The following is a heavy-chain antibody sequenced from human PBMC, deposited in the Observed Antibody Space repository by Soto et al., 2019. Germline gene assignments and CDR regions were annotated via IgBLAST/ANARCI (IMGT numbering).Heavy chain of an antibody. CDR1: GFTFSSYA. V-gene: IGHV3-23*01. D-gene: IGHD1-26*01. CDR2: ISGSGGST. CDR3: AKGQGELLAERDWFDP. Sequence: EVQLLESGGGLVQPGGSLRLSCAASGFTFSSYAMSWVHQAPGKGLEWVSVISGSGGSTYYADSVKGRFTISRDNSKNTLYLLMNSLRAEDTAVYYCAKGQGELLAERDWFDPWGQGTLVTVSS. J-gene: IGHJ5*02.